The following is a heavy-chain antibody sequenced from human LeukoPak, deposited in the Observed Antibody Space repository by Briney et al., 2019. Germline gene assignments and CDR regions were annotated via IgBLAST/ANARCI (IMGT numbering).Heavy chain of an antibody. Sequence: SETLSLTRTVSGDSVSNGNYYWSWLRQPPGKALEWIGYIYYSGSTYYNPSLEGRVTISVDTSKNQFSVKLRSVTAADTAVYYCARTLAAAGFLVFDYWGQGTLVTVSS. CDR3: ARTLAAAGFLVFDY. J-gene: IGHJ4*02. CDR1: GDSVSNGNYY. V-gene: IGHV4-61*01. D-gene: IGHD6-13*01. CDR2: IYYSGST.